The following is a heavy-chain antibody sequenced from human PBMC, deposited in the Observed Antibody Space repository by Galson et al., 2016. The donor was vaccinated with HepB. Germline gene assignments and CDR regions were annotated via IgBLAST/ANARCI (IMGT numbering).Heavy chain of an antibody. CDR1: GYTFINYG. V-gene: IGHV1-18*01. Sequence: SVKVSCKASGYTFINYGITWMRQAPGQGLEWMGWISAYNGNTNYAQKHQGRVTMTRDTSTGTVYMGLRSLRSDDTAVYYCAREGGTGDLYFDYWGQGTLVTVSS. D-gene: IGHD7-27*01. CDR3: AREGGTGDLYFDY. J-gene: IGHJ4*02. CDR2: ISAYNGNT.